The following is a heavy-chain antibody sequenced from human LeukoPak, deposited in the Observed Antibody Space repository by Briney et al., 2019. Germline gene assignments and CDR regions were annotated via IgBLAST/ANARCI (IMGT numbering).Heavy chain of an antibody. CDR3: ATGPRYDFWSGYYTGIDY. CDR1: GYTLTELS. D-gene: IGHD3-3*01. CDR2: FDPEDGET. V-gene: IGHV1-24*01. J-gene: IGHJ4*02. Sequence: ASVKVSCKVSGYTLTELSMHWVRQAPGKGLEWMGGFDPEDGETIYAQKFQGRVTMTEDTSTDTAYMELSSLRSEDTAVYYCATGPRYDFWSGYYTGIDYWGQGTLVTVSS.